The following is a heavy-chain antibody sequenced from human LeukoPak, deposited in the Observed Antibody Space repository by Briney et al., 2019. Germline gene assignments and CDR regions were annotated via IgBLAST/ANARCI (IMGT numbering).Heavy chain of an antibody. J-gene: IGHJ4*02. CDR3: ARAVGAVDYYFDY. CDR1: GYTFTSYD. Sequence: ASVKVSCKASGYTFTSYDINWVRQATGQGLEWMGWMNPNSGNTGYAQKLQGRVTMTTDTSTSTAYMELRSLRSDDTAVYYCARAVGAVDYYFDYWGQGTLVTVSS. D-gene: IGHD1-26*01. V-gene: IGHV1-8*02. CDR2: MNPNSGNT.